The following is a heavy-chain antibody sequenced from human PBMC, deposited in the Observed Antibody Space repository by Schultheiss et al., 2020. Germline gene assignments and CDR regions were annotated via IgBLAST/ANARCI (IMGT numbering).Heavy chain of an antibody. Sequence: GGSLRLSCAASGFTFSSYSMNWVRQAPGKGLEWVSSISSSSSYIYYADSVKGRFTISRDNSKNTLYLQMNSLRAEDTAVYYCARLMAAAGYDWGQGTLVTVSS. J-gene: IGHJ4*02. D-gene: IGHD6-13*01. CDR1: GFTFSSYS. V-gene: IGHV3-21*01. CDR2: ISSSSSYI. CDR3: ARLMAAAGYD.